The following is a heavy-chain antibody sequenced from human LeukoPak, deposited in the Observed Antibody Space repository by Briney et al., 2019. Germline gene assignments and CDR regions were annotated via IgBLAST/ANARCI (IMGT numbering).Heavy chain of an antibody. V-gene: IGHV3-9*01. CDR1: GFTFDDYA. CDR2: ISWNSGSI. D-gene: IGHD6-19*01. CDR3: AKGYSSGWIRRYFDY. J-gene: IGHJ4*02. Sequence: GRSLRLSCAASGFTFDDYAMHWVRQAPGKGLEWVSGISWNSGSIGYADSVKGRFTISRDNAKNSLYLQMNSLRAEDTALYYCAKGYSSGWIRRYFDYWGQGTLVTVSS.